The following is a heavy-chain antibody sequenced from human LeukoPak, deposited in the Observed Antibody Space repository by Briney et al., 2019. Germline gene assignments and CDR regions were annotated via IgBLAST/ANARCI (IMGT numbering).Heavy chain of an antibody. CDR3: ARVSAYYDSSGYYWGYFDY. J-gene: IGHJ4*02. D-gene: IGHD3-22*01. CDR1: GYTFTSYG. Sequence: ASVKVSCKASGYTFTSYGISWVRQAPGQGLEWMGWISAYNGNTNYAQEFQGRVTITRDTSASTAYMELSSLRSEDMAVYYCARVSAYYDSSGYYWGYFDYWGQGTLVTVSS. CDR2: ISAYNGNT. V-gene: IGHV1-18*03.